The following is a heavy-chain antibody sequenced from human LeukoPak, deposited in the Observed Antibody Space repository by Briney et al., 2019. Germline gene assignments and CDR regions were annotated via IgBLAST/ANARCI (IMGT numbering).Heavy chain of an antibody. V-gene: IGHV1-18*01. CDR3: ARDHSPKTVTPHAMDV. D-gene: IGHD4-17*01. J-gene: IGHJ6*02. CDR2: ISAYNGNK. Sequence: GASVKVSCKASGYIFSTYGISWVRQAPGQGLEWLGWISAYNGNKNYVRKFMARVTMTTDTSTSTAYMELRRLTSDDTAVYYCARDHSPKTVTPHAMDVWGQGTTV. CDR1: GYIFSTYG.